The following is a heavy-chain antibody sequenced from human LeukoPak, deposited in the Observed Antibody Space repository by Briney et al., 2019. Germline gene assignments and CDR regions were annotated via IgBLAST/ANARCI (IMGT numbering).Heavy chain of an antibody. Sequence: SVKVSCKASGGTFSSYAISWVRQAPGQGLEWMGRIIPIFGTANYAQKFQGRVTITTDESTSTGYVELSSLRSEDTAVYYCARDCGYSYGLPFDYWGQGTLVTVSS. V-gene: IGHV1-69*05. J-gene: IGHJ4*02. D-gene: IGHD5-18*01. CDR2: IIPIFGTA. CDR1: GGTFSSYA. CDR3: ARDCGYSYGLPFDY.